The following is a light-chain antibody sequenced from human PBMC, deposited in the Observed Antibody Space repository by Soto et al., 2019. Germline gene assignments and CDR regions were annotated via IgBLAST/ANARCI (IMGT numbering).Light chain of an antibody. CDR3: CSYAGTYSFVV. Sequence: QSALTQPRSVSGSPGQSVTIPCTGTTSDVGGYNYVSWHQQHPGKAPKLMIYDVSKRPSGVPDRFSGSKSGNTASLTISGLQAEDEAEYYCCSYAGTYSFVVFGEGTKLTVL. CDR1: TSDVGGYNY. CDR2: DVS. V-gene: IGLV2-11*01. J-gene: IGLJ2*01.